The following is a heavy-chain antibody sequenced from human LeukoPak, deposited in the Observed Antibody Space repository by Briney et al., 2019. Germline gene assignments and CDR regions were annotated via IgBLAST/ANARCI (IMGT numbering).Heavy chain of an antibody. D-gene: IGHD6-19*01. Sequence: SETLSLTCTVSGGSISSGGYYWSWIRQHPGKGLEWIGYIYYSGSTNYNPSLKSRVTISVDTSKNQFSLKLSSVTAADTAVYYCARASGYSSGWYVGDSDYFDYWGQGTLVTVSS. CDR1: GGSISSGGYY. CDR2: IYYSGST. V-gene: IGHV4-61*08. J-gene: IGHJ4*02. CDR3: ARASGYSSGWYVGDSDYFDY.